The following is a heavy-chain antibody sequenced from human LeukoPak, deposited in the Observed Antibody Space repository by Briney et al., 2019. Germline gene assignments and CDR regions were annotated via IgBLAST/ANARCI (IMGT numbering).Heavy chain of an antibody. CDR3: ARDLELLLPSN. V-gene: IGHV1-18*01. Sequence: ASVKVSCKASGYTFTSHGISWVRQAPGQGLEWMGWISAYHGNTNYAQKLQGRVTMTTDTSTSTAYMELRSLRSADTAVYYCARDLELLLPSNWGQGTLVTVSS. CDR2: ISAYHGNT. D-gene: IGHD1-26*01. CDR1: GYTFTSHG. J-gene: IGHJ4*02.